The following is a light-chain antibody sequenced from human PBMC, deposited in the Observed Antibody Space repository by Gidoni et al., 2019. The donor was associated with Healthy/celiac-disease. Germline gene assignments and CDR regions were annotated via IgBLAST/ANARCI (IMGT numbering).Light chain of an antibody. CDR3: QSYDSSLSGSEV. Sequence: QSVLTQPPSVPGAPGQRVTISCTGSSSNIGAGYDVHWYPQLPGTAPKLLIYGNSNRPSGVPDRFSGSKSGTSASLAITGLQAEDEADYYCQSYDSSLSGSEVFGTGTKVTV. J-gene: IGLJ1*01. CDR2: GNS. CDR1: SSNIGAGYD. V-gene: IGLV1-40*01.